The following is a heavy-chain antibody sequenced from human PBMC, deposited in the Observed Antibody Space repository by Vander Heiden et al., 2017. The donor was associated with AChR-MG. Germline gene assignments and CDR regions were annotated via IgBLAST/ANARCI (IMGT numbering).Heavy chain of an antibody. CDR3: ARPGSSWLPGY. J-gene: IGHJ4*02. CDR1: GGSFSGYY. Sequence: QVQLQQWGAGLLKPSETLSPTCAVYGGSFSGYYWSWIRQPPGKGLEWIGEINHSGSTNYNPSLKSRVTISVDTSKNQFSLKLSSVTAADTAVYYCARPGSSWLPGYWGQGTLVTVSS. V-gene: IGHV4-34*01. CDR2: INHSGST. D-gene: IGHD6-13*01.